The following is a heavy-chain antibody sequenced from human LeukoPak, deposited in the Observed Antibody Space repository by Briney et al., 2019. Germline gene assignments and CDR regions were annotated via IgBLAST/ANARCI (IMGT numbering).Heavy chain of an antibody. CDR3: ARDLHLRQQLGYYMDV. D-gene: IGHD6-13*01. J-gene: IGHJ6*03. Sequence: GGSLRLSCAASGFTFSSYSMNWVSQAPGKGLEWVSYISSSSSTIYYADSVKGRFTISRDNAKNSLYLQMNSLRAEDTAVYYCARDLHLRQQLGYYMDVWGKGTTVTVSS. V-gene: IGHV3-48*01. CDR2: ISSSSSTI. CDR1: GFTFSSYS.